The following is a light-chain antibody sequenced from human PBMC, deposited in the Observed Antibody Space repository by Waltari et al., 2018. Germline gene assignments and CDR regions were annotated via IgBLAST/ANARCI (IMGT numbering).Light chain of an antibody. Sequence: EIVLTQSPGTLSLSPGERATLSCRASQSVSRTLAWYQKKLGQAPRLLIYDASIRGPGIPDRFSGSGSGTDFILTISRLEPEDFAVYYCQKYGTRPATFGQGTKVEVK. CDR2: DAS. J-gene: IGKJ1*01. V-gene: IGKV3-20*01. CDR1: QSVSRT. CDR3: QKYGTRPAT.